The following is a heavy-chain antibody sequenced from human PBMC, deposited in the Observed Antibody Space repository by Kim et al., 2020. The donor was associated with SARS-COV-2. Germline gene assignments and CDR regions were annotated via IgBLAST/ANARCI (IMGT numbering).Heavy chain of an antibody. CDR1: GFTFNNYG. J-gene: IGHJ3*02. D-gene: IGHD6-13*01. Sequence: GGSLRLSCAASGFTFNNYGIHWVRQAPGQGLEWVAIVYRDGNGKYYADSVRGRFTVSRDNSENTAYLQMNSLRPEDMAVYYCTTLAAAGDAFDIWGQGT. CDR3: TTLAAAGDAFDI. V-gene: IGHV3-30*03. CDR2: VYRDGNGK.